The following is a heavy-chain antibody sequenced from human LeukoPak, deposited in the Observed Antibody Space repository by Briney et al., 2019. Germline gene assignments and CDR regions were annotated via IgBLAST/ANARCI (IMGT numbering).Heavy chain of an antibody. CDR2: IFYSGST. V-gene: IGHV4-39*07. CDR1: GGSISRISYS. D-gene: IGHD3-10*01. CDR3: ARRLWFGELTLDY. J-gene: IGHJ4*02. Sequence: SETLSLTCTVSGGSISRISYSWGWIRQPPGKGLEWIGTIFYSGSTYYNTSLKSRVTISVDTSKNQFSLKLSSVTAADTAVYYCARRLWFGELTLDYWGQGTLVTVSS.